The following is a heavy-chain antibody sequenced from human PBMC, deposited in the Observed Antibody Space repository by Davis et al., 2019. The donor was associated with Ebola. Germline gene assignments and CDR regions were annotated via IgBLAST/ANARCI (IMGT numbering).Heavy chain of an antibody. CDR3: AREYYYGSGRGSLHGDV. J-gene: IGHJ6*04. Sequence: PGGSLRLSCAASGFTFSSYWMHWVRQAPGKGLVWVSRINSDGSSTSYADSVKGRFTISRDNAKNTLYLQMNSLRAEDTAVYYCAREYYYGSGRGSLHGDVWGKGTTVTVSS. V-gene: IGHV3-74*01. CDR2: INSDGSST. D-gene: IGHD3-10*01. CDR1: GFTFSSYW.